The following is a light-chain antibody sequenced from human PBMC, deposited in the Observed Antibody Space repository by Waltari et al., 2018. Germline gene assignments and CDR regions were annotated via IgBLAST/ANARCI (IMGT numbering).Light chain of an antibody. CDR2: AAS. CDR1: QSISSY. Sequence: DIQMTQSPSPLSASVGDRVTITSRASQSISSYLNWYQQKPGKAPKLLIYAASSLQSGVPSRFSGSGSGTDFTLTISSLQPEDFATYFCQQSYSTPCTFGQGTKVEIK. V-gene: IGKV1-39*01. CDR3: QQSYSTPCT. J-gene: IGKJ1*01.